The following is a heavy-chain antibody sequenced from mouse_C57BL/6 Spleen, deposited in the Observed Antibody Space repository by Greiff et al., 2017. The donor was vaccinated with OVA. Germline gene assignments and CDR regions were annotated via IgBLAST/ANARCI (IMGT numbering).Heavy chain of an antibody. Sequence: QVQLQQSGAELVRPGTSVKVSCKASGYAFTNYLIEWVKQRPGQGLEWIGVINPGSGGTNYNEKFKGKATLTADKSSSTAYMQLSSLTSEDSAVYFCARDDYDGKNAMDYWGQGTSVTVSS. V-gene: IGHV1-54*01. CDR1: GYAFTNYL. J-gene: IGHJ4*01. D-gene: IGHD2-4*01. CDR3: ARDDYDGKNAMDY. CDR2: INPGSGGT.